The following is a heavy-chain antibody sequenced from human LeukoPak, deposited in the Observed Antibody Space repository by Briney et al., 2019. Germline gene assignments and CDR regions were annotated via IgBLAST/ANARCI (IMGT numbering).Heavy chain of an antibody. J-gene: IGHJ6*03. D-gene: IGHD6-6*01. V-gene: IGHV1-69*05. CDR2: IIPIFGTA. CDR3: ASHSSSSDLNYYYYMDV. Sequence: GASVKVSCKASGGTFSSYAISWVRQAPGQGLEWMGGIIPIFGTANYAQKFQGRVTITTDESTSTAYMELSSLRSEDTAVYYCASHSSSSDLNYYYYMDVWGKGTTVTVSS. CDR1: GGTFSSYA.